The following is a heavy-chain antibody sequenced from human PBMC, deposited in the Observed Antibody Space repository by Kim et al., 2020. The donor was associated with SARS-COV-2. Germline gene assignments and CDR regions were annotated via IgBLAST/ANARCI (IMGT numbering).Heavy chain of an antibody. D-gene: IGHD4-17*01. J-gene: IGHJ4*02. Sequence: EYAASVRDRFTISRDDSKNIAYLQMNSIKTDDTAVYFCTRGTMTQWSYYDLWGQGSLVTVSS. CDR3: TRGTMTQWSYYDL. V-gene: IGHV3-49*02.